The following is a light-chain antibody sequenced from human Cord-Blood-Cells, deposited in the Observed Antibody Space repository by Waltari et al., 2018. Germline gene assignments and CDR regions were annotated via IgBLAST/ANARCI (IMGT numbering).Light chain of an antibody. CDR1: SSNIGNNA. CDR2: YDD. V-gene: IGLV1-36*01. J-gene: IGLJ2*01. Sequence: QSVLTQPPSVSEAPRQRVTISCSGSSSNIGNNAVNWYQQLPGEAPKLLIYYDDLLPSGVSDRFSGSKSGTSASLAISGLQAEDEADYYCSSYAGSNNLVFGGGTKLTVL. CDR3: SSYAGSNNLV.